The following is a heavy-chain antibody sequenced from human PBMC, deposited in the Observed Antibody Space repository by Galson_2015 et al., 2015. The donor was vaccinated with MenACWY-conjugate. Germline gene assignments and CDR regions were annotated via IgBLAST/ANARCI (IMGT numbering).Heavy chain of an antibody. CDR2: VHFSGKT. CDR1: SGTIRSYY. Sequence: ETLSLTCTVSSGTIRSYYWSWIRQPPGKGLEWIGYVHFSGKTNYNPSLKSRVTMSVDTSKNQLSLKLSSVTAADTAVYYCARLPRGINLILEGSWGQGILVTVSS. V-gene: IGHV4-59*01. J-gene: IGHJ5*02. D-gene: IGHD3-16*01. CDR3: ARLPRGINLILEGS.